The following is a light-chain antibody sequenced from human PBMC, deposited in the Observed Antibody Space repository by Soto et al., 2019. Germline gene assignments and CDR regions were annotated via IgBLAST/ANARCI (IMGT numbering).Light chain of an antibody. Sequence: DIPLTQSPSFLSASVGDRVTITCRASQGISSYLAWYQQKPGKAPRLLIYAASTLQSGVPSRFSRSGSGTEFTLTISSLQPEDFETYYCQQLNSYPLTFGGGTKVEIK. CDR3: QQLNSYPLT. V-gene: IGKV1-9*01. J-gene: IGKJ4*01. CDR2: AAS. CDR1: QGISSY.